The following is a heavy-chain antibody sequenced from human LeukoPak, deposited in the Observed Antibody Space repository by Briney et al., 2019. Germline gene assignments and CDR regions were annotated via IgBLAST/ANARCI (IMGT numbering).Heavy chain of an antibody. D-gene: IGHD1-26*01. CDR2: IYTSGST. V-gene: IGHV4-61*02. CDR3: ARPGEDGGVDY. J-gene: IGHJ4*02. Sequence: PSETLSLTCTVSGGSISSGSYYWSWIRQPAGKGLEWIGRIYTSGSTNYNPSLKSRVTISVDTSKNQFSLKLSSVTAADTAVYYCARPGEDGGVDYWGQGTLVTVSS. CDR1: GGSISSGSYY.